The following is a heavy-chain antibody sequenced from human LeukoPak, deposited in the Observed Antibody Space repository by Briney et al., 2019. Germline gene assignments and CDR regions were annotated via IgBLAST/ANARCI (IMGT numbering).Heavy chain of an antibody. CDR1: AYTFSNYY. J-gene: IGHJ4*02. CDR2: IIPIFGTA. Sequence: SVKVSCKAYAYTFSNYYMHWVRQAPGQGLEWMGGIIPIFGTANYAQKFQGRVTITADESTSTAYMELSSLRSEDTAVYCCANLAVAGGLSDYWGQGTLVTVSS. CDR3: ANLAVAGGLSDY. D-gene: IGHD6-19*01. V-gene: IGHV1-69*13.